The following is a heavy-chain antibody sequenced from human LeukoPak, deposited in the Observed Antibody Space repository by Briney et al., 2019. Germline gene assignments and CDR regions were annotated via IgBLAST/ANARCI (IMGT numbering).Heavy chain of an antibody. CDR1: GYTFTSYA. Sequence: ASVKVSCKASGYTFTSYAMHWVRQAPGQRLEWMGWINAGNGNTKYSQEFQGRVTITRDTSASTAYMELSSLRSEDMAVYYCARDRWFRAVVASRGIDYWGQGKLVTVSS. D-gene: IGHD5-12*01. J-gene: IGHJ4*02. CDR3: ARDRWFRAVVASRGIDY. CDR2: INAGNGNT. V-gene: IGHV1-3*03.